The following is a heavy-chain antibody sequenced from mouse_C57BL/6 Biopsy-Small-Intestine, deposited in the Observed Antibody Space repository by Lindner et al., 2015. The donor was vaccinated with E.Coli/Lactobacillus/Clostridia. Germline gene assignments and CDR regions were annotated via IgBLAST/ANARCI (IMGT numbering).Heavy chain of an antibody. J-gene: IGHJ2*01. CDR3: ARRERDGYYFDY. V-gene: IGHV5-17*01. CDR2: ISSGSSTI. D-gene: IGHD2-3*01. Sequence: VQLQESGGGLVKPGGSLKLSCAASGFTFSDYGMHWVRQAPEKGLEWVAYISSGSSTIYYADTVKGRFTISRDNAKNTLFLQMTSLRSEDTAMYYCARRERDGYYFDYWGQGTTLTVFS. CDR1: GFTFSDYG.